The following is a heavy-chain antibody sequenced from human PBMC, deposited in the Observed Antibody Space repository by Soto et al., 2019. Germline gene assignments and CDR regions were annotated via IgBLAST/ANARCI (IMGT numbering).Heavy chain of an antibody. V-gene: IGHV3-21*01. J-gene: IGHJ4*02. CDR1: GFTFSSYS. D-gene: IGHD2-2*01. Sequence: EVQLVESGGGLVKPGGSLRLSCAASGFTFSSYSMNWVRQAPGKGLEWVSSISSSSSYIYYADSVKGRFTISRDNAKNSLYLQMNSLRAEDTAVYYCARGLDCSSTSCYGLDYWGQGTLVTFSS. CDR3: ARGLDCSSTSCYGLDY. CDR2: ISSSSSYI.